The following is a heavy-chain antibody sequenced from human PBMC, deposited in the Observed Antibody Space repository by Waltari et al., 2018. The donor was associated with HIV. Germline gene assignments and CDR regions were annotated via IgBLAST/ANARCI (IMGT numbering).Heavy chain of an antibody. J-gene: IGHJ3*02. CDR1: GFLFSNSW. Sequence: EVQLVASGGGLVQPGGSLRLPCAASGFLFSNSWLNWVRQAPGKGLEWVANINQDGSEKYYVDSVKGRFTISRDNAKNSLYLQMNNLRAEDTAVYYCAGEMPTIIGDAFDIWGQGTMVTISS. CDR3: AGEMPTIIGDAFDI. D-gene: IGHD3-16*02. V-gene: IGHV3-7*01. CDR2: INQDGSEK.